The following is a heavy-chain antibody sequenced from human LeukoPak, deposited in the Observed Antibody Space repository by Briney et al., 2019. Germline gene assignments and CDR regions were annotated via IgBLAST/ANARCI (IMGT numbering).Heavy chain of an antibody. CDR1: GGAISSYY. J-gene: IGHJ6*03. Sequence: SETLSLTCTVSGGAISSYYWSWIRQPPGKGLEGIGDIYYSWSTNYNPSLKSRIAISVETSKNQFSLKMRSVTAADTAVYYCARGVRGQQLVYYYYYYMDVWGKGTTVTVSS. CDR2: IYYSWST. CDR3: ARGVRGQQLVYYYYYYMDV. V-gene: IGHV4-59*01. D-gene: IGHD6-13*01.